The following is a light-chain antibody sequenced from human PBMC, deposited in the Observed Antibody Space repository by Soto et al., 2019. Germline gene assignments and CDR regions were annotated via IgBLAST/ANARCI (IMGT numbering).Light chain of an antibody. CDR3: QQYNSYSVT. J-gene: IGKJ1*01. Sequence: DIQMTQSPSTLSESVGARVTITCRASQSISSWLAWYQQKPGKAPKLLIYDASSLESGVPSRFSGSGSGTEFTLTISSLQPDEFATYYCQQYNSYSVTFGQGTKVEIE. V-gene: IGKV1-5*01. CDR1: QSISSW. CDR2: DAS.